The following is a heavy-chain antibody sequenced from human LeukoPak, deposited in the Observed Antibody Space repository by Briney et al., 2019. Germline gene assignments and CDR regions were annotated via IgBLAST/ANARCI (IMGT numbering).Heavy chain of an antibody. CDR3: ARDTAMAFDY. CDR1: GDSITGGIYY. V-gene: IGHV4-61*02. D-gene: IGHD5-18*01. CDR2: IYTSGST. Sequence: PSETLSLTCTVSGDSITGGIYYWTWIRQPAGKGLEWVGRIYTSGSTDYNASLKSRVTISMDTSKNQFSLKLNSVTAADTAVYYCARDTAMAFDYWGQGTLVTVSS. J-gene: IGHJ4*02.